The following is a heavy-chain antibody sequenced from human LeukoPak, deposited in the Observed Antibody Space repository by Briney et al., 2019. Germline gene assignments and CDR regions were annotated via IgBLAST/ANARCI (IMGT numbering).Heavy chain of an antibody. CDR3: ARDQGVPAAMGYYYYMDV. J-gene: IGHJ6*03. Sequence: ASVKVSCKASGYTFTSYGISWVRQAPGQGLEWMGWISAYNGNTNYAQKLQGRVTMTTDTSTSTAYMVLRSLRSDDTAVYYCARDQGVPAAMGYYYYMDVWGKGTTVTVSS. V-gene: IGHV1-18*01. CDR1: GYTFTSYG. D-gene: IGHD2-2*01. CDR2: ISAYNGNT.